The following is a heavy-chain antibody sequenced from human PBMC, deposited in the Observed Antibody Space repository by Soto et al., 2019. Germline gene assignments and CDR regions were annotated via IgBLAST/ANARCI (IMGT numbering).Heavy chain of an antibody. J-gene: IGHJ4*02. V-gene: IGHV4-31*03. CDR1: GGSISSGGYY. D-gene: IGHD6-6*01. Sequence: SETLSLTCTVSGGSISSGGYYWSWIRQHPGKGLEWIAYIYYSGGTFYNPPLKSRVTISVDTSKSQFSLKLTSVTAADTAVYYCARTYSSSSDYFDCWGQGTLVTVSS. CDR3: ARTYSSSSDYFDC. CDR2: IYYSGGT.